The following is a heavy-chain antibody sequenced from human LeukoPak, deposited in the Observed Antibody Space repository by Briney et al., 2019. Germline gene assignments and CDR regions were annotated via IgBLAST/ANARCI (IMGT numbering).Heavy chain of an antibody. CDR2: INHSGST. CDR3: ARGKWFDP. CDR1: GGSFSGYY. Sequence: KPSETLSLTCAVYGGSFSGYYWSWIRQPPGKWLEWIGEINHSGSTNYNPSLKSRVTISVDTSKNQFSLKLSSVTAADTAVYYCARGKWFDPWGQGTLVTVSS. V-gene: IGHV4-34*01. J-gene: IGHJ5*02.